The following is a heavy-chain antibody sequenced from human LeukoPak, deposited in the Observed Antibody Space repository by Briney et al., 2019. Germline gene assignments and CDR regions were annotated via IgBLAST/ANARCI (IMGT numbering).Heavy chain of an antibody. D-gene: IGHD1-26*01. Sequence: SETQSLTCTVSIASVSTDAYSWNWIRQPPGRGLEWIGSIYYSGSTNYNPSLTSRVTISVDTSKNQFSLKLSSVTAADTAVYYCARGRGNYVRWWFDPWGQGTLVTVSS. CDR3: ARGRGNYVRWWFDP. CDR2: IYYSGST. V-gene: IGHV4-61*08. J-gene: IGHJ5*02. CDR1: IASVSTDAYS.